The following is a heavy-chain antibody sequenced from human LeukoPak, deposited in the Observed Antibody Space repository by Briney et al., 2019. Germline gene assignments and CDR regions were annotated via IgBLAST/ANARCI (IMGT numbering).Heavy chain of an antibody. CDR2: ISGSGGST. CDR1: GFTFSSYA. CDR3: AKEEDSSGYSGSTDY. V-gene: IGHV3-23*01. Sequence: GGSQRLSCAASGFTFSSYAMSWVRQAPGKGLEWVSAISGSGGSTYYADSVKGRFAISRDNSKKTLYLQMNSLRAEDTAVYYCAKEEDSSGYSGSTDYWGQGTLVTVSS. J-gene: IGHJ4*02. D-gene: IGHD3-22*01.